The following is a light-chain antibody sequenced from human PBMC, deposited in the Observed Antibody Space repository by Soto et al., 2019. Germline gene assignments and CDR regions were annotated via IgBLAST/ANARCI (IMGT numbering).Light chain of an antibody. Sequence: EIVLTQSPATLSLSPVEIANLPCRASQSVSSYLAWYQQKPGQAPRVLIYAASSRATGTPDRFRGSWSGTDFTLTINRLEPEDFAVYYCQQYGVSPITFGQGTRLEIK. CDR2: AAS. J-gene: IGKJ5*01. V-gene: IGKV3-20*01. CDR3: QQYGVSPIT. CDR1: QSVSSY.